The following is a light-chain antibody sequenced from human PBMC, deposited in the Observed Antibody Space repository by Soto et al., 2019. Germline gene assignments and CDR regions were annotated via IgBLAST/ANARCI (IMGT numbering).Light chain of an antibody. Sequence: QSALTQPASVSGSPRQSITISCTGTSSDVGSYNLVSWYQQHPGKAPKLMIYEVSKRPSGVSNRFSGSKSGNTASLTISGLQAEDEADYYCCSYAGRSTWVFGIGTQLTVL. V-gene: IGLV2-23*02. CDR1: SSDVGSYNL. J-gene: IGLJ1*01. CDR3: CSYAGRSTWV. CDR2: EVS.